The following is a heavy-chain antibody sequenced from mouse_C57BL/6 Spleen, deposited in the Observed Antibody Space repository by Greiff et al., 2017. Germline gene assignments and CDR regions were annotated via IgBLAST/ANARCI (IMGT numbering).Heavy chain of an antibody. Sequence: LQESGAELARPGASVKLSCKASGYTFTSYGISWVKQRTGQGLEWIGEIYPRSGNTYYNEKFKGKATLTADKSSSTAYMELRSLPSEDSAVYFCARPTDGAMDYWGQGTSVTVSS. CDR2: IYPRSGNT. CDR3: ARPTDGAMDY. V-gene: IGHV1-81*01. J-gene: IGHJ4*01. CDR1: GYTFTSYG. D-gene: IGHD1-1*01.